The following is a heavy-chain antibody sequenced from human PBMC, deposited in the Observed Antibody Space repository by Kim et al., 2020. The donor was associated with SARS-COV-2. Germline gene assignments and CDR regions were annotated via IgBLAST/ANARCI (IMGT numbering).Heavy chain of an antibody. CDR3: ARQNHQTDGDYQFDY. V-gene: IGHV3-13*04. CDR1: GFTFSSYD. D-gene: IGHD4-17*01. CDR2: IGTAGDT. J-gene: IGHJ4*02. Sequence: GGSLRLSCAASGFTFSSYDMHWVRQATGKGLEWVSAIGTAGDTYYPGSVKGRFTISRENAKNSLYLQMNSLRAGDTAVYYCARQNHQTDGDYQFDYWGQGTLVTVSS.